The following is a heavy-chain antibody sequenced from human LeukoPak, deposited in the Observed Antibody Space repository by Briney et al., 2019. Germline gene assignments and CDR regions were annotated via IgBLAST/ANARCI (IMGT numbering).Heavy chain of an antibody. V-gene: IGHV1-69*06. Sequence: ASVEVSCKASGGTFSSYAISWVRQAPGQGLEWMGGIIPIFGTANYAQKFQGRVTITADKSTSTAYMELSSLRSEDTAVYYCARAGVDTAMVDYHYYYMDVWGKGTTVTVSS. D-gene: IGHD5-18*01. J-gene: IGHJ6*03. CDR1: GGTFSSYA. CDR3: ARAGVDTAMVDYHYYYMDV. CDR2: IIPIFGTA.